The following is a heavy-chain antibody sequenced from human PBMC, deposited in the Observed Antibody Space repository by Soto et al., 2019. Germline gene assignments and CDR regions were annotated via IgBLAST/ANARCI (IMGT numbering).Heavy chain of an antibody. CDR2: IWYDGSNK. Sequence: GGSLRLSCAASGFTFSSYGMHWVRQAPGKGLEWVAVIWYDGSNKYYADSVKGRFTISRDNSKNTLYLQMNSLRAEDTAVYYCARVGDYIWGSYRPGPTFDYWGQGTLVTVSS. D-gene: IGHD3-16*02. J-gene: IGHJ4*02. V-gene: IGHV3-33*01. CDR1: GFTFSSYG. CDR3: ARVGDYIWGSYRPGPTFDY.